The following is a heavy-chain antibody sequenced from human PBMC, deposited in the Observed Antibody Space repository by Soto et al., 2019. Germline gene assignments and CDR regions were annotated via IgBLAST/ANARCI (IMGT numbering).Heavy chain of an antibody. CDR2: IYYSGDT. J-gene: IGHJ4*02. CDR1: GGSISNFF. CDR3: ARHGSYYPFDY. Sequence: SETLSLTCTVSGGSISNFFWGWIRQPPGKGLEWIGSIYYSGDTYYNSSLQSRATISVDTSRNQLFLKLSSVTATDTAVYYCARHGSYYPFDYWGQGTLVTVSS. V-gene: IGHV4-39*01. D-gene: IGHD1-26*01.